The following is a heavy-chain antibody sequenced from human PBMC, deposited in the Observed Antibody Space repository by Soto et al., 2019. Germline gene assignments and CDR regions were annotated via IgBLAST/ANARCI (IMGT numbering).Heavy chain of an antibody. CDR1: GYTFTSYY. CDR3: SSGDIWSDP. J-gene: IGHJ5*02. D-gene: IGHD3-9*01. Sequence: ASVKVSCKASGYTFTSYYISWVRQAPGQGREWMGGISAYNGNTNYAKQPQGRDTMTTDTYTSTAYLLLRSLISDDTAAYYCSSGDIWSDPWGQGTLVTVSS. V-gene: IGHV1-18*01. CDR2: ISAYNGNT.